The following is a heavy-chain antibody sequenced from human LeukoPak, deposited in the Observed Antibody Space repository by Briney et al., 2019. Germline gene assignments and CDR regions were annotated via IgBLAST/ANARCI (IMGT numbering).Heavy chain of an antibody. V-gene: IGHV3-49*04. D-gene: IGHD6-13*01. CDR1: GFTFGDYA. CDR2: IRSKAYGGTT. Sequence: PGGSLRLSCTASGFTFGDYAMSWVRQAPGKGLEWVGFIRSKAYGGTTEYAASVKGRFTISRDDSKSIAHLQMNSLKTEDTAVYYCTRDSSSWSAEYFQHWGQGTLVTVSS. J-gene: IGHJ1*01. CDR3: TRDSSSWSAEYFQH.